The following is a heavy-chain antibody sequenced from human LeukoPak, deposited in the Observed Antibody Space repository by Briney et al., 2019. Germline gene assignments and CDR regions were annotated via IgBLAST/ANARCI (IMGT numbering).Heavy chain of an antibody. D-gene: IGHD2-2*01. V-gene: IGHV4-34*01. J-gene: IGHJ5*02. CDR1: GGSFSGYY. CDR3: ARGPVLFYRYCSSTSCYSWFDP. Sequence: SETLSLTCAVYGGSFSGYYWSWIRQPPGKGLEWIGEINHSGSTNYNPSLKSRVTISADTSKNQFSLKLSSVTAADTAVYYCARGPVLFYRYCSSTSCYSWFDPWGQGTLVTVSS. CDR2: INHSGST.